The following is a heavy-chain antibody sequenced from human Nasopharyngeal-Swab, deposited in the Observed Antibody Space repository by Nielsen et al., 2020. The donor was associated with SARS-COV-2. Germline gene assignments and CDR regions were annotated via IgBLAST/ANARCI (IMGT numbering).Heavy chain of an antibody. J-gene: IGHJ4*02. D-gene: IGHD3-9*01. V-gene: IGHV4-34*01. CDR1: GGFFRGFY. CDR2: INDSGST. Sequence: SETLSLTCAVYGGFFRGFYWSWIRQPPGKGLEWIGEINDSGSTNYNPSLPSRVTISVDTSKSQFSLKLNSVTAADTAVYYCARGLRKVPIFPASQYYFDYWGQGTLVTVSS. CDR3: ARGLRKVPIFPASQYYFDY.